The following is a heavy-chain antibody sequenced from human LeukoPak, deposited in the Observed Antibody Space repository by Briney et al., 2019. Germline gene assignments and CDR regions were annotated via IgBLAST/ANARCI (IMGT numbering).Heavy chain of an antibody. V-gene: IGHV3-33*01. D-gene: IGHD5-12*01. CDR2: IWYDGSNK. Sequence: GRSLRLSCAASGFTFSSYGMHWVRQAPGKGLEGGAVIWYDGSNKYYADSVKGRFTISRDNSKNTLYLQMNSLRAEDTAVYYCARDSTDIVATWAVSGLDYWGQGTLVTVSS. CDR3: ARDSTDIVATWAVSGLDY. J-gene: IGHJ4*02. CDR1: GFTFSSYG.